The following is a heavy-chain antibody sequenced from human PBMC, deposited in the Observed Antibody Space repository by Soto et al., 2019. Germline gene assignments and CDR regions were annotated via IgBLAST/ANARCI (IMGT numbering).Heavy chain of an antibody. CDR3: AGYSYGWNY. CDR1: GGSISSYY. J-gene: IGHJ4*02. CDR2: IYYSGST. V-gene: IGHV4-59*01. D-gene: IGHD5-18*01. Sequence: SETLSLTCTVSGGSISSYYWSWIRQPPGKGLEWIGYIYYSGSTNYNPSLKSRVTISVDTSKNQFSLKLSSVTAADTAVYYCAGYSYGWNYWGQGTLVTVSS.